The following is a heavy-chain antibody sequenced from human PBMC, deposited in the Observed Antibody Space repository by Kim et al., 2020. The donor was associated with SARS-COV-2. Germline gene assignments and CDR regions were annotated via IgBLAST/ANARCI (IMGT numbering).Heavy chain of an antibody. CDR1: GGSISSSNW. CDR2: IYHSGST. D-gene: IGHD6-13*01. CDR3: ARDTQVYSSSWYFYPFDP. V-gene: IGHV4-4*02. Sequence: SETLSLTCAVSGGSISSSNWWSWVRQPPGKGLEWIGEIYHSGSTNYNPSLKSRVTISVDKSKNQFSLKLSSVTAADTAVYYCARDTQVYSSSWYFYPFDPWGQGTLVTVSS. J-gene: IGHJ5*02.